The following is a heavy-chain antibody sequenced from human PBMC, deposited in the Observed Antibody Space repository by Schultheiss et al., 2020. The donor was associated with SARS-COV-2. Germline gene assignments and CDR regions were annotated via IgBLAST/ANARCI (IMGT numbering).Heavy chain of an antibody. CDR2: IYTSGST. CDR3: ARVGVVSFWNKAYYYYYMDV. Sequence: SQTLSLTCTVSGGSISSYYWSWIRQPAGKGLEWIGRIYTSGSTNYNPSLKSRVTISVDTSKNQFSLKLSSVTAADTAVYYCARVGVVSFWNKAYYYYYMDVWGKGTTVTVSS. V-gene: IGHV4-4*07. D-gene: IGHD1/OR15-1a*01. CDR1: GGSISSYY. J-gene: IGHJ6*03.